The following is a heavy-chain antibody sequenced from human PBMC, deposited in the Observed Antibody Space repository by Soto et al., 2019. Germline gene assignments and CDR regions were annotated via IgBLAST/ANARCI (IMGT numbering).Heavy chain of an antibody. CDR1: GYTFSTYD. CDR3: ARDPWEQWLGYYYYYGMDV. V-gene: IGHV1-8*01. Sequence: ASVKVSCKTSGYTFSTYDINWVRQAPGQGLEWMGWMNPNSGDTGYAQKFPGRLTMTRDSSIRTVYMELSSLSSEDTAVYYCARDPWEQWLGYYYYYGMDVWGQGTTVTVSS. CDR2: MNPNSGDT. J-gene: IGHJ6*02. D-gene: IGHD6-19*01.